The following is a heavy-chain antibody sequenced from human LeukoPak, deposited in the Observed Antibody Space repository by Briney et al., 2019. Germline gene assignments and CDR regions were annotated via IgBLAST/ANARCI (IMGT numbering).Heavy chain of an antibody. CDR1: GFTFSSYS. CDR3: ARDHPLVVAARTIDY. Sequence: GGSLRLSCAASGFTFSSYSMNWVRQAPGKGLEWVSSISSSSSYIYYADSVKGRFTISRDNAKNSLYLQMNSLRAEDTAVYYCARDHPLVVAARTIDYWGQGTLVTVSS. D-gene: IGHD2-15*01. J-gene: IGHJ4*02. V-gene: IGHV3-21*01. CDR2: ISSSSSYI.